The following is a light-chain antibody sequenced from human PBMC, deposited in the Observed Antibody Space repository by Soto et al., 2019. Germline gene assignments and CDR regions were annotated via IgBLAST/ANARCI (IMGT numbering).Light chain of an antibody. CDR1: QSVSSH. CDR3: VQRTTWPWT. CDR2: DAS. Sequence: EIVLTQSPGTLSLSPGERATLSCRASQSVSSHLAWYQQKPGQAPRLLIYDASNRATGIPARFSGSGSGTDFNLTISSLEPEDFAVYHCVQRTTWPWTCGQGSNVEIK. V-gene: IGKV3-11*01. J-gene: IGKJ1*01.